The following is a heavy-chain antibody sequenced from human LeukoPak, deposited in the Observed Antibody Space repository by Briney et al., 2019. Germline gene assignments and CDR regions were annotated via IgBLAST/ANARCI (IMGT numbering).Heavy chain of an antibody. J-gene: IGHJ3*02. CDR2: INPNSGGT. D-gene: IGHD2-2*01. V-gene: IGHV1-2*02. CDR3: ARDTVSSLLGYCSSTSCWNAFDI. Sequence: ASVNVSCKASGYTFTGYYMHWVRQAPGQGLEWMGWINPNSGGTNYAQKFQGRVTMTRDTPISTAYMELSRLRSDDTAVYYCARDTVSSLLGYCSSTSCWNAFDIWGQGTMVTVSS. CDR1: GYTFTGYY.